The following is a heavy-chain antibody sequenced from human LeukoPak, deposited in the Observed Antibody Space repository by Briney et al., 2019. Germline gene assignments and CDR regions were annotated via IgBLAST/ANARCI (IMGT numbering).Heavy chain of an antibody. D-gene: IGHD5-12*01. CDR3: ARKDSGYGSDAFVI. CDR1: GGSISSYY. Sequence: SETLSLTCTVSGGSISSYYWSWIRQPPGKGLEWIGYICYSGSTNYNPSLKSRVTISVDTSKNQFSLKLSSVTAADTAVYYCARKDSGYGSDAFVIWGQGTMVTVSS. CDR2: ICYSGST. V-gene: IGHV4-59*01. J-gene: IGHJ3*02.